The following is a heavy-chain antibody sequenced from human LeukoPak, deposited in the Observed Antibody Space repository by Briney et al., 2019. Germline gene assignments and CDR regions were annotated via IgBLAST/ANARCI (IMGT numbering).Heavy chain of an antibody. V-gene: IGHV1-24*01. Sequence: GASVKVSCKVSGNSLTLSEFSMHWVRQSPGKGLEWMGGFDPEVGETIYAQEFQGRLTMTEDTTTDTAYMELSSLRSEDTAIYYCATDLLARGLKTFDPWGQGTLVTVSS. J-gene: IGHJ5*02. CDR3: ATDLLARGLKTFDP. CDR2: FDPEVGET. CDR1: GNSLTLSEFS.